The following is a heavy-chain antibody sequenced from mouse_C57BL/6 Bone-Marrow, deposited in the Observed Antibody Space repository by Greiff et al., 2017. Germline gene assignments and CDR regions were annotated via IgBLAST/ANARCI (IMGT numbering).Heavy chain of an antibody. J-gene: IGHJ3*01. CDR1: GFNIKDYY. V-gene: IGHV14-2*01. Sequence: EVQLVESGAELVKPGASVKLSCTASGFNIKDYYMHWVKQRTEQGLEWIGRIDPEDGETKSAPKFQGKATITADTSSNTAYLQLSSLTSEDTAVYDCARGYGSSPFAYWGQGTLVTVSA. D-gene: IGHD1-1*01. CDR2: IDPEDGET. CDR3: ARGYGSSPFAY.